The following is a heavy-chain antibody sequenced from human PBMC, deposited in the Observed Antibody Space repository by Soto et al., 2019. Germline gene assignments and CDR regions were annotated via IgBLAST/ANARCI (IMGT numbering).Heavy chain of an antibody. V-gene: IGHV6-1*01. CDR1: GDSVSSNSAA. D-gene: IGHD3-22*01. CDR2: TYYRSKWYN. CDR3: ARDRPTYYDSSGPFDY. Sequence: KQSQTLSLTCAISGDSVSSNSAAWNWIRQSPSRGLEWLGRTYYRSKWYNDYAVSVKSRITINPDTSKNQFSLQLNSVTPEDTAVYYCARDRPTYYDSSGPFDYWGQGTLVTVSS. J-gene: IGHJ4*02.